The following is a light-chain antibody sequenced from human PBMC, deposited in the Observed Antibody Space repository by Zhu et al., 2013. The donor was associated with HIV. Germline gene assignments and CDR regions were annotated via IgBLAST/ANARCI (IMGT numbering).Light chain of an antibody. CDR2: GNS. J-gene: IGLJ3*02. Sequence: QSVLTQPPSVSGAPGQRVIISCTGTRSNIGSGFDVHWYQHLPGMAPKLLIYGNSKRPSGVSDRFSGSKSGTSASLAITGLQPDDEADYYCQSYDNDLSDLSGSWVFGGGTRLTVL. CDR3: QSYDNDLSDLSGSWV. CDR1: RSNIGSGFD. V-gene: IGLV1-40*01.